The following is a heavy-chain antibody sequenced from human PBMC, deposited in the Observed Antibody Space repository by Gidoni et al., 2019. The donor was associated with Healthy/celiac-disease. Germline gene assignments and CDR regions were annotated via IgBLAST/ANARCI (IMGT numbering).Heavy chain of an antibody. CDR2: ISWNSGSI. CDR3: GAIDY. D-gene: IGHD1-26*01. Sequence: EVQLVASGGGLVQPARSLRLSCAASGFTFDDYAMHWVRQAPGKGLEWVSGISWNSGSIGYADSVKGRFTISRDNAKNSLYLQMNSLRAEDTALYYCGAIDYWGQGTLVTVSS. CDR1: GFTFDDYA. V-gene: IGHV3-9*01. J-gene: IGHJ4*02.